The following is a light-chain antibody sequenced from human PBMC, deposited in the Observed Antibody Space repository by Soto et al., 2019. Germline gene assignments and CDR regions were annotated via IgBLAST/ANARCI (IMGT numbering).Light chain of an antibody. CDR2: GAS. CDR3: QRYNRWPLS. J-gene: IGKJ4*01. V-gene: IGKV3D-7*01. Sequence: PGERVTLSCRARQSVSSNFLTWYQQKPGQAPRLLIYGASTRATGIPARFSGSGSGTDFTLTISSLQPEDFAVYYCQRYNRWPLSFGGGTKVDIK. CDR1: QSVSSNF.